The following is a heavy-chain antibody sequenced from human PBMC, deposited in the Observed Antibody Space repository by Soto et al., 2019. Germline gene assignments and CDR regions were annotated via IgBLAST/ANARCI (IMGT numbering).Heavy chain of an antibody. CDR2: IWYDGSNK. D-gene: IGHD6-13*01. CDR1: GFTFSSYG. J-gene: IGHJ5*02. Sequence: GGSLRLSCAASGFTFSSYGMHWVRQAPGKGLEWVAVIWYDGSNKYYADSVKGRFTISRDNSKNTLYLQMNSLRAEDTAVYYCARDGQQLPQRNWFDPWGQGTLVTVSS. CDR3: ARDGQQLPQRNWFDP. V-gene: IGHV3-33*01.